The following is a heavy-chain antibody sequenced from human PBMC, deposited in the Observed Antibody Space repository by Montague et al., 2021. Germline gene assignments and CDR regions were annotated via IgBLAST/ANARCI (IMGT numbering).Heavy chain of an antibody. J-gene: IGHJ4*02. CDR3: ARSGGYCSGGRCDTFDY. Sequence: ILSLTCSVSGGSISSGGFYWSWIRQHPGKGPEWIGSIYDSGSTNYNPSLKSRLTLSRDTSKNQVSLRLTSVTAAETAVYYCARSGGYCSGGRCDTFDYWGQGTLVTGSS. CDR1: GGSISSGGFY. CDR2: IYDSGST. D-gene: IGHD2-15*01. V-gene: IGHV4-31*03.